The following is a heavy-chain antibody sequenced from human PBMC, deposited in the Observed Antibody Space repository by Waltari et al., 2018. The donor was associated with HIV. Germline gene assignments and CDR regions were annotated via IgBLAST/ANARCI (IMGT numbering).Heavy chain of an antibody. CDR1: GGTSRIYT. CDR3: ARDYMDPNDAFDI. V-gene: IGHV1-69*08. Sequence: QVQLVQSGAEVKKPGSSVKVSCKASGGTSRIYTISWVGPAPGQGLEWMGRISPILGIANYAQKFQGRVTITADKSTSTAYMELSSLRSEDTAVYYCARDYMDPNDAFDIWGQGTMVTVSS. CDR2: ISPILGIA. J-gene: IGHJ3*02. D-gene: IGHD2-2*02.